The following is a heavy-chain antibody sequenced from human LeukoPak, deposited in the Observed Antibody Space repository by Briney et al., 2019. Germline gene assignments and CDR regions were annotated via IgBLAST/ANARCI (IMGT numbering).Heavy chain of an antibody. Sequence: KPSETLSLTCTVSGGSISRYCWSWIRQPPGKGLEWIGYIYYSGTTNYNPSLKSRVTISVDTSKNQFSLRLSSVTAADTAVYYCARESSSSSFDYWGQGTLVTVSS. CDR1: GGSISRYC. CDR2: IYYSGTT. V-gene: IGHV4-59*01. CDR3: ARESSSSSFDY. J-gene: IGHJ4*02. D-gene: IGHD2-2*01.